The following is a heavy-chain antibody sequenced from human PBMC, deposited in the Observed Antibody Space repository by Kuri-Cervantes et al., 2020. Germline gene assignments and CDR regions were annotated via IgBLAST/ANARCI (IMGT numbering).Heavy chain of an antibody. CDR1: GYTFTSYA. Sequence: ASVKVSCKASGYTFTSYAMHWVRQAPGQRLEWMGWINAGNGNTKYSQKFQGRVTITRDTSASTAYMELSSLRSEDTAVYYCARVPGVTTLLYYYYMDVWGKGTTVTVSS. J-gene: IGHJ6*03. CDR2: INAGNGNT. V-gene: IGHV1-3*01. D-gene: IGHD4-17*01. CDR3: ARVPGVTTLLYYYYMDV.